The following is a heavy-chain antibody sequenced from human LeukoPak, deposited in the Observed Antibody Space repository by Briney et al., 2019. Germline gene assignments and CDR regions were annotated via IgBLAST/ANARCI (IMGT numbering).Heavy chain of an antibody. CDR2: MNPNSGNT. CDR3: ARGLLQLGGGYYYYYYYMDV. CDR1: GYTFTSYD. D-gene: IGHD5-24*01. J-gene: IGHJ6*03. Sequence: GASVKVSCKASGYTFTSYDINWVRQATGQGLEWMGWMNPNSGNTGYAQKFQGRVTMTRNTSISTAYMELSSLRSEDTAVYYCARGLLQLGGGYYYYYYYMDVWGKGTTVTVSS. V-gene: IGHV1-8*01.